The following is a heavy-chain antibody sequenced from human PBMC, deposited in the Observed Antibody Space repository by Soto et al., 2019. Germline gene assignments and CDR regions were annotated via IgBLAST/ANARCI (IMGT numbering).Heavy chain of an antibody. D-gene: IGHD3-3*01. CDR1: GGSISSYY. J-gene: IGHJ6*03. Sequence: SETLSLTCTVSGGSISSYYWSWIRQPPGKGLEWIGYIYYSGSTNYNPSLKSRVTISVDTSKNQFSLKLSSVTAADTAVYYCARVSYDFWSGTRGYMDVWGKGTTVTVSS. CDR3: ARVSYDFWSGTRGYMDV. V-gene: IGHV4-59*08. CDR2: IYYSGST.